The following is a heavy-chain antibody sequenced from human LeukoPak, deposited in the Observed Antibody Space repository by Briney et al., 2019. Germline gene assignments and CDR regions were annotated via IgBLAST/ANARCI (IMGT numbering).Heavy chain of an antibody. CDR1: GGSFSGYY. Sequence: PSETLSLTCAVYGGSFSGYYWSWIRQPPGKGLEWIGEINHSGSTNYNPSLKSRVTISVDTSKNQFSLKLSSVTAADTAVYYCARDGTSPVTAMVSCYFDYWGQGTLVTVSS. CDR3: ARDGTSPVTAMVSCYFDY. J-gene: IGHJ4*02. V-gene: IGHV4-34*01. CDR2: INHSGST. D-gene: IGHD5-18*01.